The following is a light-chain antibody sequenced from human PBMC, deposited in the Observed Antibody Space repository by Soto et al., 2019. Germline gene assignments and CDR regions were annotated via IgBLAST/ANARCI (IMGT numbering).Light chain of an antibody. V-gene: IGLV2-8*01. CDR3: ISYAGSNKV. J-gene: IGLJ1*01. Sequence: QSALTQPASGSGSPLQSVTISCTGTSSDVGGYNYVSWYQQHPGKAPKLMIYEVNKRPSGVPDRFSGSKSGNTASLTVCGLQAEDEADYYCISYAGSNKVFGTGTKVTVL. CDR2: EVN. CDR1: SSDVGGYNY.